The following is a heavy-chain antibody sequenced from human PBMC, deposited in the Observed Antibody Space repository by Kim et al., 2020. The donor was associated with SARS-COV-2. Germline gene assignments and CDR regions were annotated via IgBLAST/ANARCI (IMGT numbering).Heavy chain of an antibody. CDR3: AGGGGSSWYIWSKYGMDV. D-gene: IGHD6-13*01. CDR1: GGSISSSNW. J-gene: IGHJ6*02. V-gene: IGHV4-4*02. Sequence: SETLSLTCAVSGGSISSSNWWSWVRQPPGKGLEWIGEIYHSGSTKYNPSLKSRVTISVDKSKNQFSLKLSSVTAADTAVYYCAGGGGSSWYIWSKYGMDVWGQGTTVTVSS. CDR2: IYHSGST.